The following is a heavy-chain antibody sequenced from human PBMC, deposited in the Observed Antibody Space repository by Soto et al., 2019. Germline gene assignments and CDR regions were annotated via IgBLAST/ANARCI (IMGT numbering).Heavy chain of an antibody. J-gene: IGHJ4*02. CDR2: ISYDGSNK. CDR1: GFTFSSYA. V-gene: IGHV3-30-3*01. CDR3: ARDRRTLDYYDSSGTLDY. D-gene: IGHD3-22*01. Sequence: PGGSLRLSCAASGFTFSSYAMHWVRQAPGKGLEWVAVISYDGSNKYYADSVKGRFTISRDNSKNTLYLQMNSLRAEDTAVYYCARDRRTLDYYDSSGTLDYWGQGTLVTVYS.